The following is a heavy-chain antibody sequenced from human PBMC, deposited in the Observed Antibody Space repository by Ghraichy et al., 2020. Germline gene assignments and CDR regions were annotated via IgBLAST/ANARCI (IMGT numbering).Heavy chain of an antibody. V-gene: IGHV3-23*01. D-gene: IGHD6-13*01. Sequence: LTCAASGFTFSSYVMSWVRQAPRKGLEWVSGISGSGGDTYYADSVKGRFTISRDNSKNTLYLQMNSLRAEDTAVYYCAKGIAAGTTTISYYYNGMDVWGQGTTVTVSS. J-gene: IGHJ6*02. CDR3: AKGIAAGTTTISYYYNGMDV. CDR2: ISGSGGDT. CDR1: GFTFSSYV.